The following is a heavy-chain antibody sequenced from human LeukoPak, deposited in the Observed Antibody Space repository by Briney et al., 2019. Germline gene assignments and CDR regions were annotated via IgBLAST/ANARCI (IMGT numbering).Heavy chain of an antibody. J-gene: IGHJ5*02. Sequence: GASVKVSCKASGGTFSSYAISWVRQAPGQGLEWMGGIIPIFGTANYAQKFQGRVTITADESTSTAYMELSSLRSEDTAVYYCATGQLWFEGYWFGPWGQGTLVAVSS. V-gene: IGHV1-69*13. D-gene: IGHD5-18*01. CDR2: IIPIFGTA. CDR1: GGTFSSYA. CDR3: ATGQLWFEGYWFGP.